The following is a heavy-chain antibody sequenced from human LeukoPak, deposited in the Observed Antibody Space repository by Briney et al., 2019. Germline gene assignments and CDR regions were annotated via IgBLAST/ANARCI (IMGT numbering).Heavy chain of an antibody. V-gene: IGHV4-59*11. Sequence: PSETLSLTCTVSGGSISSHYWSWIRQPPGKGLEWIGYIYYSGSTNYNPSLKGRVTISVDTSKNQFSLKLSSVTAADTAVYYCARGTRYYDILTGYPDYYYYYMDVWGKGTTVTVSS. CDR3: ARGTRYYDILTGYPDYYYYYMDV. D-gene: IGHD3-9*01. J-gene: IGHJ6*03. CDR1: GGSISSHY. CDR2: IYYSGST.